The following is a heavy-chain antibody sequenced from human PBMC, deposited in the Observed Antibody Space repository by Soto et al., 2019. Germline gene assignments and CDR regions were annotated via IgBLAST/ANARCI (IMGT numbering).Heavy chain of an antibody. D-gene: IGHD4-17*01. CDR3: ARGVYGDYAAYYFDY. J-gene: IGHJ4*02. Sequence: QVQLQESGPGLVKPSETLSLTCTVSGGSISSYYWSWIRQPPGKGLEWIGYIYYSGSTNYNPSLKSRVTISVDTSKNQFSLKLSSVTAADTAVYYCARGVYGDYAAYYFDYWGQGTLVTVSS. V-gene: IGHV4-59*01. CDR2: IYYSGST. CDR1: GGSISSYY.